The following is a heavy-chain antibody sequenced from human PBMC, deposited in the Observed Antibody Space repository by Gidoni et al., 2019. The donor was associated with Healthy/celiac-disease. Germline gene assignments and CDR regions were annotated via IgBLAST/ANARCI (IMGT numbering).Heavy chain of an antibody. V-gene: IGHV1-8*01. D-gene: IGHD2-15*01. CDR3: APSRGYCSGGSCSNWFDP. CDR2: MNPNSGNT. Sequence: SGAEVKKPGASVKVSCKASGYTFTSYDINWVRQATGQGLEWMGWMNPNSGNTGYAQKFQGRVTMTRNTSISTAYMELSSLRSEDTAVYYCAPSRGYCSGGSCSNWFDPWGQGTLVTVSS. J-gene: IGHJ5*02. CDR1: GYTFTSYD.